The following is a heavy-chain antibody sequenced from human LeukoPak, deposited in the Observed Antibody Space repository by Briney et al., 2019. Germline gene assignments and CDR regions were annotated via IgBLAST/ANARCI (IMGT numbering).Heavy chain of an antibody. CDR2: INHSGST. D-gene: IGHD3-16*01. J-gene: IGHJ4*02. CDR1: GGSFSGYY. CDR3: ARGLLMITFGGVVFDY. Sequence: SEILSLTCAVYGGSFSGYYWSWIRQPPGKGLEWIGEINHSGSTNYNPSLKRRGTISVDTSKIQCSLKLRSVSAAETAVYYCARGLLMITFGGVVFDYWGQGTLVTVSS. V-gene: IGHV4-34*01.